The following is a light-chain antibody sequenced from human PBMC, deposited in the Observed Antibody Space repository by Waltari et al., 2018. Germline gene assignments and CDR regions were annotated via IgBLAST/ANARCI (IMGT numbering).Light chain of an antibody. CDR3: QQYDTSPRT. Sequence: EIMLTQSPSTLSLSAGDRATLSCRASQSISGSYLAWYQQKPGQAPRLLIFGASIRGTGIPDKYSGSGSETDFTLTISRLDPEDSAVYYCQQYDTSPRTFGPGTKVEI. V-gene: IGKV3-20*01. J-gene: IGKJ1*01. CDR2: GAS. CDR1: QSISGSY.